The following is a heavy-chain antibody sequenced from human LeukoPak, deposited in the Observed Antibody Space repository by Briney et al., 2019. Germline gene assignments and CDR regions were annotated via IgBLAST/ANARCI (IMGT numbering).Heavy chain of an antibody. CDR2: TYHRSRWGN. Sequence: SQTLSLTCAISGDSVSNNIATWNWVRQSPSRGLEWLGRTYHRSRWGNDYAISVKGRITINPDTSRNQFSLQLNSVTPEDTAVYYCVRDSDDYYWALDFWGQGTPVTVSP. CDR3: VRDSDDYYWALDF. V-gene: IGHV6-1*01. J-gene: IGHJ4*02. D-gene: IGHD3-10*01. CDR1: GDSVSNNIAT.